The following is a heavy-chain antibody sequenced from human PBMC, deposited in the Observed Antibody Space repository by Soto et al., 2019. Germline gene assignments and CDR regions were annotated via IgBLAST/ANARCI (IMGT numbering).Heavy chain of an antibody. J-gene: IGHJ5*01. Sequence: VQLVQSGAEVKTPGASVKVSCKASGYTFTAYYIHWLRQAPGQGLEWMGWINPKTGATADAWDFQYSDPLARDTSLNTAYMELASLTSGDTAECYCARRVLRELRGLDSWRPKNLVTASS. CDR3: ARRVLRELRGLDS. CDR1: GYTFTAYY. CDR2: INPKTGAT. V-gene: IGHV1-2*02. D-gene: IGHD3-10*01.